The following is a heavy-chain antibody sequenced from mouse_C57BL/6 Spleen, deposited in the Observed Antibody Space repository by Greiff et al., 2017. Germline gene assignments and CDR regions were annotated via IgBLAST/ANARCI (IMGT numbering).Heavy chain of an antibody. CDR1: GYTFTDYE. D-gene: IGHD2-10*01. J-gene: IGHJ2*01. CDR2: IDPETGGT. CDR3: TRGGLPRAFDY. V-gene: IGHV1-15*01. Sequence: VKLQQSGAELVRPGASVTLSCKASGYTFTDYEMHWVKQTPVHGLEWIGAIDPETGGTAYNQKFKGKAILTADKSSSTAYMELRSLTSEDSAVYYCTRGGLPRAFDYWGQGTTLTVSS.